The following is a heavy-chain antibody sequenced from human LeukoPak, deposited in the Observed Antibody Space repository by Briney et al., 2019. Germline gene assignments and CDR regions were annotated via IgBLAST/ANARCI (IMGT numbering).Heavy chain of an antibody. D-gene: IGHD5-12*01. V-gene: IGHV3-30*02. CDR2: IRYDGSNK. CDR3: AKGGGYEAQYYYYYLDV. CDR1: GFTFISYG. Sequence: GGSLRLSCAASGFTFISYGMHWVRQAPGKGLEWLAFIRYDGSNKYYADSVRGRFTISRDNSKNTLYLQMKSLRAEDTAVYYCAKGGGYEAQYYYYYLDVWGKGTTVTISS. J-gene: IGHJ6*03.